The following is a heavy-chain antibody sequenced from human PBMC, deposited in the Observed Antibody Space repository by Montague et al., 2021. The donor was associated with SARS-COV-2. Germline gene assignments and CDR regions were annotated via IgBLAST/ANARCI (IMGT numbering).Heavy chain of an antibody. CDR2: VNPADSRT. Sequence: QSGAEVKKSGESLRISCRGSGYDFTSYWTSWVRQMPGKGLEWMGRVNPADSRTNYSPSFQGQVTISVDKYATTAYLQWSSLKASDTAIYYCTRSQYCGSDCYFAXWGQGSLVTVSS. CDR3: TRSQYCGSDCYFAX. CDR1: GYDFTSYW. D-gene: IGHD2-21*02. J-gene: IGHJ4*02. V-gene: IGHV5-10-1*01.